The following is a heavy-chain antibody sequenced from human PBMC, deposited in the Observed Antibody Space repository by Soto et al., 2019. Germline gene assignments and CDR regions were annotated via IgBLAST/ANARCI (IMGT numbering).Heavy chain of an antibody. D-gene: IGHD3-10*01. V-gene: IGHV4-59*01. Sequence: QVQLQESGPGLVKPSETLSLTCTVSGGSISSYYWSWIRQPPGKGLEWIGYIYYSGSTNYNPSLKSRVTISVDTSKNQFSLKLSSVTAADTAVYYCARVVYYGSGSAPDYWGQGTLVTVSS. CDR3: ARVVYYGSGSAPDY. CDR2: IYYSGST. CDR1: GGSISSYY. J-gene: IGHJ4*02.